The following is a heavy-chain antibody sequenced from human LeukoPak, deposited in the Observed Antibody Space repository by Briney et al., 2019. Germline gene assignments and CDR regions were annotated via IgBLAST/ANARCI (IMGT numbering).Heavy chain of an antibody. V-gene: IGHV5-51*01. J-gene: IGHJ4*02. CDR3: ARRDSSSWYYYFDY. D-gene: IGHD6-13*01. Sequence: GESQKISCKGSGYSFTSYWIGWVRQMPGKGLEWMGIIYPGDSDTRYSPSFQGQVTISADKSISTAYLQWSSLKALDTAMYYCARRDSSSWYYYFDYWGQGTLVTVSS. CDR1: GYSFTSYW. CDR2: IYPGDSDT.